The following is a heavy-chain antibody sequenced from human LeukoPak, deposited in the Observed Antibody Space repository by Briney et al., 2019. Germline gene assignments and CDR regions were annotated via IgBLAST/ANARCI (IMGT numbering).Heavy chain of an antibody. Sequence: GGSLRLSCAASGFTFSNYGMHWVRQTPGKGLEWVALIWYDGSNKYYTDSVKGRLTISRDNSKDTLFLQMNGLRAEDTAVYYCAREGPRGNSQFDYWGQGTLVTVSS. CDR2: IWYDGSNK. J-gene: IGHJ4*02. V-gene: IGHV3-33*01. D-gene: IGHD2/OR15-2a*01. CDR3: AREGPRGNSQFDY. CDR1: GFTFSNYG.